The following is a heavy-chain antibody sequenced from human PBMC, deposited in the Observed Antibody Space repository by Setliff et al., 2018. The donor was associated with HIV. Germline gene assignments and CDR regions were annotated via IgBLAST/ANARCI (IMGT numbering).Heavy chain of an antibody. Sequence: GGSLRLSCAASGFIFSNYAMQWVRQAPGKGLEWVAAITSDGSNEYYADSVKGRFTISRDNSKNTLYLQMSSLRAEDTAVYYCVKGGRYSADPLDYWGQGTLVTVSS. J-gene: IGHJ4*02. D-gene: IGHD1-26*01. CDR3: VKGGRYSADPLDY. V-gene: IGHV3-30*14. CDR2: ITSDGSNE. CDR1: GFIFSNYA.